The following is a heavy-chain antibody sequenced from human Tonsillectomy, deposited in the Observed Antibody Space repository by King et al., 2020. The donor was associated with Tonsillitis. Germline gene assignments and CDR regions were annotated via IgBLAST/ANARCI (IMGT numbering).Heavy chain of an antibody. CDR3: ARGYCRGTACYNNPHYYYYYMDV. V-gene: IGHV1-69*01. J-gene: IGHJ6*03. CDR2: IIPIVGTA. D-gene: IGHD2-21*02. CDR1: VVTFSSSA. Sequence: QLVQSGAEVKKPGSSVSVSCKASVVTFSSSAISWVRRAPGQGLEWMGGIIPIVGTAHDAQSFQGRVRITADESTTTAYMELSSRRSEDTAVYYCARGYCRGTACYNNPHYYYYYMDVWGKGTTVTVSS.